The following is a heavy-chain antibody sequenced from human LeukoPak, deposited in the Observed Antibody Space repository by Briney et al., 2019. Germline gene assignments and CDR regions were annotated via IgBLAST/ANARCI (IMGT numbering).Heavy chain of an antibody. Sequence: GGSLRLSCAASGFIFSSYAMSWVRQAPGKGLEWVSAISGSGGSTYYADSVKGRFTISRDNSKNTLYLQMNSLRAEDTAVYYCAKDLLWFGDNWFDPWGQGTLVTVSS. D-gene: IGHD3-10*01. CDR2: ISGSGGST. CDR1: GFIFSSYA. CDR3: AKDLLWFGDNWFDP. V-gene: IGHV3-23*01. J-gene: IGHJ5*02.